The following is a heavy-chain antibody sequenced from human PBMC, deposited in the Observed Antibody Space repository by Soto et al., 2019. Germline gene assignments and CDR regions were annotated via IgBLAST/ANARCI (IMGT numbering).Heavy chain of an antibody. CDR1: GGTFSSYA. CDR2: IIPIFGTA. V-gene: IGHV1-69*12. CDR3: ARDYDFWSGYGPNGMDV. Sequence: QVQLVQSGAEVKKPGSSVKVSCKASGGTFSSYAISWVRQAPGQGLEWMGGIIPIFGTANYAQKFQGRVTITADESTSTAYMKLSSLRSEDTAVYYCARDYDFWSGYGPNGMDVWGQGTTVTVSS. J-gene: IGHJ6*02. D-gene: IGHD3-3*01.